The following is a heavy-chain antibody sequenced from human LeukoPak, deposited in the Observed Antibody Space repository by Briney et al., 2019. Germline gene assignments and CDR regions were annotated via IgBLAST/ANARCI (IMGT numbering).Heavy chain of an antibody. D-gene: IGHD2-2*01. CDR1: GFTFSSYE. J-gene: IGHJ4*02. V-gene: IGHV3-48*03. CDR2: ISRSGSTI. Sequence: GGSLRLSCVASGFTFSSYEMNWARQAPGKGLEWASFISRSGSTIYYADSVKGRFTISRDNAKKSLFLQMNSLRAEDTAVYYCARDRGCSTTSCYDGHFDYWGQGTLVTVSS. CDR3: ARDRGCSTTSCYDGHFDY.